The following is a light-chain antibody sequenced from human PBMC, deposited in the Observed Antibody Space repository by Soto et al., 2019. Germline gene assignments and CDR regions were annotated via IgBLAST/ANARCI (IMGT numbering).Light chain of an antibody. J-gene: IGLJ3*02. V-gene: IGLV2-14*03. CDR3: TSYTRSNMM. CDR1: SSDFGDYSY. Sequence: QSVLTQPASVSGSPGQSITISCTGTSSDFGDYSYVSWYQVHPGKAPKLMIYDVSHRPSGVSTRFSGSKSGTTASLTISGLQAEDEADYYCTSYTRSNMMFGGGTKLTVL. CDR2: DVS.